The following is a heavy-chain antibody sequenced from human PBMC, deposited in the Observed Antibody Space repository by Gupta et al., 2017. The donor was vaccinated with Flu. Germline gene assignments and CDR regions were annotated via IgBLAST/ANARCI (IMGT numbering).Heavy chain of an antibody. Sequence: QVQLVQSGAEVKKPGSSVKVSCKTYGGPFNNYVISWVRQAPGQGLEWMGGVIPIFPTADYAQKFQDRVTITADKSTSTVYMELSSLRFEDTALYDCARANDYGPYYYYFMDVWGQGTMVTVSS. CDR2: VIPIFPTA. V-gene: IGHV1-69*06. J-gene: IGHJ6*03. CDR1: GGPFNNYV. D-gene: IGHD4-17*01. CDR3: ARANDYGPYYYYFMDV.